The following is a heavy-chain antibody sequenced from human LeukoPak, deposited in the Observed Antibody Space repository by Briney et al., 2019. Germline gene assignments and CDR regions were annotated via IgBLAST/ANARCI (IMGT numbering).Heavy chain of an antibody. J-gene: IGHJ4*02. Sequence: PSETLSLTCAVSGASISGSGYYWGWIRQPPGKGLEWIGNIYYSGSTYYNASLQSRVTISIDMSKNEFSLRPSSVTAADTAMYYCAKSGGYGLIDYWGQGTLVTVSS. D-gene: IGHD1-26*01. V-gene: IGHV4-39*01. CDR1: GASISGSGYY. CDR3: AKSGGYGLIDY. CDR2: IYYSGST.